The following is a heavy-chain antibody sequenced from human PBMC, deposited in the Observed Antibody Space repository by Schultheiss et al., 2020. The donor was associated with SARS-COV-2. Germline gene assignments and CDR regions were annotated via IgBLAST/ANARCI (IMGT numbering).Heavy chain of an antibody. J-gene: IGHJ4*02. D-gene: IGHD5-24*01. CDR2: ISSSGSTI. CDR1: GFTFSSYE. Sequence: GGSLRLSCAASGFTFSSYEMNWVRQAPGKGLEWVSYISSSGSTIYYADSVKGRFTISRDNAKNTLYLQMNSLRAEDTAVYYCAKEIGRLQAPVDYWGQGTLVTVSS. V-gene: IGHV3-48*03. CDR3: AKEIGRLQAPVDY.